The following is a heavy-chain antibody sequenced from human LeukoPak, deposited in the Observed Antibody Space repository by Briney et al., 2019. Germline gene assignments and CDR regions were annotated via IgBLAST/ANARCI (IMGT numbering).Heavy chain of an antibody. CDR1: GFTFSSYG. D-gene: IGHD2-2*01. J-gene: IGHJ4*02. Sequence: GRSLRLSCAASGFTFSSYGMHWVRQAPGKGLEWVAVISYDGSSKYYADSVKGRFTISRDNSKNTLYLQMNSLRAEDTAVYYCAKGGYCSSTSCYALDYWGQGTLVTVSS. CDR2: ISYDGSSK. V-gene: IGHV3-30*18. CDR3: AKGGYCSSTSCYALDY.